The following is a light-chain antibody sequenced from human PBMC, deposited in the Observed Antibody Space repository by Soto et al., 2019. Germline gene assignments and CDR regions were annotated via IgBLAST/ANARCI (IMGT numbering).Light chain of an antibody. CDR2: GVT. J-gene: IGLJ1*01. V-gene: IGLV2-14*01. Sequence: QSALAQPASVSGSPGQSITISCAGTSSDVGGNNHVSWYQQHPGKAPKLIIYGVTNRPSGVSYRFSGSKSGNTASPTISGLQAEDEADYYCNSFAGSRGYVFGTGTKVTVL. CDR3: NSFAGSRGYV. CDR1: SSDVGGNNH.